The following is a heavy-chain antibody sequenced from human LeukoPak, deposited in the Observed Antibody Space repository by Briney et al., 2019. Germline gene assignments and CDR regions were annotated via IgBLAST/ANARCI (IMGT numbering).Heavy chain of an antibody. V-gene: IGHV4-59*01. D-gene: IGHD6-13*01. CDR2: IYYSGST. J-gene: IGHJ3*02. Sequence: PSETLSLTCTVSGGSISSYYWSWIRQPPGKGLEWIGYIYYSGSTNYNPSLKSRVTISVDTSKNQFSLKLSSVTAADTAVYYCARDRGYSSSWPNAFDIWRQGTMVTVSS. CDR1: GGSISSYY. CDR3: ARDRGYSSSWPNAFDI.